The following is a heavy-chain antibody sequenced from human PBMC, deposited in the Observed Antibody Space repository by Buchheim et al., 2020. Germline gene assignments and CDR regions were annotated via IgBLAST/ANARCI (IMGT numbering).Heavy chain of an antibody. CDR1: GFTFGSYD. CDR3: AKGIVGTSLSDY. D-gene: IGHD1-26*01. J-gene: IGHJ4*02. CDR2: VSGSGGRT. Sequence: EVQLLESGGGLVQPGGSLRLSCAASGFTFGSYDMTWVRQAPGKGLEWVSTVSGSGGRTYYADSVRGRFTISRDNSKNTLYLQMNRLRAEDTAVCYCAKGIVGTSLSDYWGQGTL. V-gene: IGHV3-23*01.